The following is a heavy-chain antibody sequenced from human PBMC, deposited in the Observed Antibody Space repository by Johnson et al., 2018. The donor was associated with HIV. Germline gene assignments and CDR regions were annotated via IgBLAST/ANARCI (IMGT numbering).Heavy chain of an antibody. CDR1: GFTFSSYG. Sequence: QVQLVESGGGVVQPGGSLRLSCAASGFTFSSYGMNWVRQAPGKGLEWVAFIRYDGSNKYYGDSVKGPFIISRDNSKTTLYLQMNSLRAEDTAVYYCANGPAYYYDSSGYYFGAFDIWGQGTMVTVS. CDR2: IRYDGSNK. D-gene: IGHD3-22*01. CDR3: ANGPAYYYDSSGYYFGAFDI. V-gene: IGHV3-30*02. J-gene: IGHJ3*02.